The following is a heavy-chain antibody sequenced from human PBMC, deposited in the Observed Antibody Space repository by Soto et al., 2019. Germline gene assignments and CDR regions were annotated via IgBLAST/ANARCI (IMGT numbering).Heavy chain of an antibody. CDR1: GGSFSGYY. D-gene: IGHD3-9*01. J-gene: IGHJ4*02. V-gene: IGHV4-34*01. Sequence: PSETLSLTCAVYGGSFSGYYWIWIRQPPGKGLEWIGEINHSGSTNYNPSLKSRVTISVDTSKNQFSLKLSSVTAADTAVYYCARVLRNYDILTGYYTPFDYWGQGTLVTVSS. CDR3: ARVLRNYDILTGYYTPFDY. CDR2: INHSGST.